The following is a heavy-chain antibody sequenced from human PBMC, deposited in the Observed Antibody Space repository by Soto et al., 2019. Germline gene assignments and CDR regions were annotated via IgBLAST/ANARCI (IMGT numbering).Heavy chain of an antibody. D-gene: IGHD3-16*01. Sequence: GGSLRLSCAASGFTFSDYAMSWVRQAPGKGLEWVASISFSGDTTYYADSVKGRFTVSRDNSKNTLYLQMNSLRADDAAIFYCAKGGGGAHFDFWGQGTLVTVSS. CDR1: GFTFSDYA. J-gene: IGHJ4*02. CDR3: AKGGGGAHFDF. CDR2: ISFSGDTT. V-gene: IGHV3-23*01.